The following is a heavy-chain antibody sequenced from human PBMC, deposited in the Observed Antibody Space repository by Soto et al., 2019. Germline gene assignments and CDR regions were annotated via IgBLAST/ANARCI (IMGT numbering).Heavy chain of an antibody. CDR3: ARLQLVHKVIDY. Sequence: SETLSLTCTVSGDSISTYYWSWIRQAPGKRLQWIGYTFYSGGTAYNPSLKSRVTMSLDMSKKQISLNLSSVTTADTATYFCARLQLVHKVIDYWGQGTLVTVSS. V-gene: IGHV4-59*01. CDR2: TFYSGGT. J-gene: IGHJ4*02. CDR1: GDSISTYY. D-gene: IGHD1-1*01.